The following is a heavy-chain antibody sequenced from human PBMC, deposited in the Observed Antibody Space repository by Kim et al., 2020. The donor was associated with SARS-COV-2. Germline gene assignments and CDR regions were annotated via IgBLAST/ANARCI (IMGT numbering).Heavy chain of an antibody. J-gene: IGHJ4*02. D-gene: IGHD6-13*01. CDR3: VRTGSSSWSVQFDY. Sequence: ASVKVSCKAAGYTFTSYSFTWVRQAPGQCLEWVGWINGFNGKTKYGQKFQGRVTVTTDRSSSTTYLQLKRLTSDDTAVYYCVRTGSSSWSVQFDYWGQGTLVSVSS. CDR2: INGFNGKT. V-gene: IGHV1-18*04. CDR1: GYTFTSYS.